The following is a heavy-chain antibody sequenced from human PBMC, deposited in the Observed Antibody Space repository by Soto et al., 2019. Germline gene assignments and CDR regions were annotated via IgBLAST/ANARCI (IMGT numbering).Heavy chain of an antibody. CDR1: GFTFSDYY. CDR3: ARTRPYLPTD. J-gene: IGHJ3*01. V-gene: IGHV3-11*01. Sequence: PGGSLRLSCAASGFTFSDYYMSWIRQAPGKGLEWISYISYSDSVISYADSMKGRFTISRDNAKNSLYLQMNSLRAEDTAMYYCARTRPYLPTDWGQGTMVTVSS. CDR2: ISYSDSVI. D-gene: IGHD1-26*01.